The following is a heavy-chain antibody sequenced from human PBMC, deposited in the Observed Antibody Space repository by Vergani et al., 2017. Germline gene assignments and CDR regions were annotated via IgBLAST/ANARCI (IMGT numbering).Heavy chain of an antibody. CDR2: IRYDGSNK. J-gene: IGHJ4*02. CDR1: GFTFSSYG. CDR3: AVMGDFWSGYPGSFDY. V-gene: IGHV3-30*02. Sequence: QVQLVESGGGVVQPGGSLRLSCAASGFTFSSYGMHWVRQAPGKGLEWVAFIRYDGSNKYYADSVKGRFTISRDNSKNTLYLQMNSLRAEDTAVYYLAVMGDFWSGYPGSFDYWGQGTLVTVSS. D-gene: IGHD3-3*01.